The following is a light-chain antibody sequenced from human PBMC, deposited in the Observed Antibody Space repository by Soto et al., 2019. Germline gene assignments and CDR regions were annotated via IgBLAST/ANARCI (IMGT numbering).Light chain of an antibody. Sequence: DIVMTQSPDSLAVSLGERATINCKSSQSILYSSDNKNYLLWYQQKPGQPPKLLMYWASTRESGVPDRFSGSGSGTDFTLTISSLQAEDVAVYYCQQYYNTPYTFGQGPKLEIK. J-gene: IGKJ2*01. CDR3: QQYYNTPYT. V-gene: IGKV4-1*01. CDR2: WAS. CDR1: QSILYSSDNKNY.